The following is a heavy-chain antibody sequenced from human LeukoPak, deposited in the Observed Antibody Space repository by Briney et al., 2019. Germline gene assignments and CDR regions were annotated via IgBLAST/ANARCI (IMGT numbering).Heavy chain of an antibody. D-gene: IGHD1-20*01. CDR2: IYDGGAT. CDR1: AFTVSSYY. V-gene: IGHV3-53*01. J-gene: IGHJ4*02. CDR3: LAPSNWYEY. Sequence: GGSLRLSCAASAFTVSSYYMTWVRQAPGRGLEWVSFIYDGGATYYADSVKGRFTISRDNSRNTLYLQMNNLRAEDTAIYYCLAPSNWYEYRGQGSLVTVSS.